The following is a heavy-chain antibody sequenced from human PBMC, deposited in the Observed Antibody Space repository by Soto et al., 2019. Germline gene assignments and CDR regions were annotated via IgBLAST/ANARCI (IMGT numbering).Heavy chain of an antibody. D-gene: IGHD2-15*01. V-gene: IGHV1-18*01. CDR2: ISAYNGNT. Sequence: GASVKVSCKASGYTFTSYGISWVRQAPGQGLEWMGWISAYNGNTNYAQKLQGRVTMTTDTSTSTAYMELRSLRSDDTAVYYCARESRRECSGGSCYSTSVYYYYGMDVWGQGTTVNVS. J-gene: IGHJ6*02. CDR1: GYTFTSYG. CDR3: ARESRRECSGGSCYSTSVYYYYGMDV.